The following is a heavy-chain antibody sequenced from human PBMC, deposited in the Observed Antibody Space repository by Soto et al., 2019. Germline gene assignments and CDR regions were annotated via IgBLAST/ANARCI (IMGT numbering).Heavy chain of an antibody. D-gene: IGHD2-8*01. CDR2: IMPVFRTP. CDR3: ARDNDRPQLGGNYYYILDV. J-gene: IGHJ6*02. Sequence: QVQLEQSGAAVKKPGSSVKVSCKASGGTFRTAAISWVRQAPGQGLEWMGGIMPVFRTPDYAQKFQGRVTITADESTNTAYMELSGLRSDDTAMYYCARDNDRPQLGGNYYYILDVWGQGTTITVSS. V-gene: IGHV1-69*12. CDR1: GGTFRTAA.